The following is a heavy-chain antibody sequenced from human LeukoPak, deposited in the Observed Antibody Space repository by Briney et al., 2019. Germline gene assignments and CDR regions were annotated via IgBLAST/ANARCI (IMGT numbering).Heavy chain of an antibody. CDR3: VTGRGWLPDF. CDR1: GGSVSSSNY. D-gene: IGHD3-10*01. Sequence: SATLSLTCTVSGGSVSSSNYWNWIRQPPGKALEWIGYIYHSGSTNYNPSLKSRVSISVATSKSQFSLHLSYVTAADTAVYYCVTGRGWLPDFWGQGTLVTVSS. J-gene: IGHJ4*02. CDR2: IYHSGST. V-gene: IGHV4-61*01.